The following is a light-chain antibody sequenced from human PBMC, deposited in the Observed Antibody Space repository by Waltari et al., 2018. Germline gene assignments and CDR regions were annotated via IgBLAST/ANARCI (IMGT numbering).Light chain of an antibody. CDR2: AAS. CDR3: QQSYSSPPT. CDR1: QDISKS. V-gene: IGKV1-39*01. J-gene: IGKJ3*01. Sequence: DIQMTQSPSSLSASVVDRLTDSCRASQDISKSLNWFQHRPGQAPQLLVTAASTLQIGVPSTFRGSLSRTDFTLTITNLQPEDFAIYYSQQSYSSPPTFGPGTKVD.